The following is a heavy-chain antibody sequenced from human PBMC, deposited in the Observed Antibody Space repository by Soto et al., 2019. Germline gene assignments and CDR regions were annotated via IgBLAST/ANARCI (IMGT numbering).Heavy chain of an antibody. J-gene: IGHJ4*02. Sequence: PSETLSLTCTVSGGSISSGGYYWSWIRQHPGKGLEWIGYIYYSGSTYYNPSLKSRVTISVDTSKNQFSLKLSSVTAADTAVYYCARGSYYGSGSYYSYWGQGTLVTVSS. CDR2: IYYSGST. CDR1: GGSISSGGYY. V-gene: IGHV4-31*03. CDR3: ARGSYYGSGSYYSY. D-gene: IGHD3-10*01.